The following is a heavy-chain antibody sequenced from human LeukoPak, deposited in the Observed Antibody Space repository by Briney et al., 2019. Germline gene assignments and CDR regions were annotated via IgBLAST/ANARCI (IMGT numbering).Heavy chain of an antibody. Sequence: ASVTVSCKASGGTFSSYAISWVRQAPGQGLEWMGRIIPIFGIANYAQKFQGRVTITADKSTSTAYMELSSLRSEDTAVYYCAREGEMATINAFDIWGQGTMVTVSS. V-gene: IGHV1-69*04. CDR2: IIPIFGIA. D-gene: IGHD5-24*01. J-gene: IGHJ3*02. CDR3: AREGEMATINAFDI. CDR1: GGTFSSYA.